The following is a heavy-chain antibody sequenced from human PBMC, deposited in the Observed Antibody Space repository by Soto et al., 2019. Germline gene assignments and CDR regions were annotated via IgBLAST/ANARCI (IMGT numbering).Heavy chain of an antibody. CDR2: IYDRGST. V-gene: IGHV4-39*01. CDR1: GGSIGSSSYY. J-gene: IGHJ4*02. CDR3: ARHGYTSGRTYFDY. D-gene: IGHD6-19*01. Sequence: SETLSLTCTVSGGSIGSSSYYWGWIRQPPGKGLEWIGSIYDRGSTYSNPSLKSRLTTSLDTSKNQFSLKLTSVTAADTAVYYCARHGYTSGRTYFDYWGQGTLVTVPQ.